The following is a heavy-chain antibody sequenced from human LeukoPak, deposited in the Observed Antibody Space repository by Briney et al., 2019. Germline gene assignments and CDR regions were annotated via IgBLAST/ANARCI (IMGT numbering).Heavy chain of an antibody. Sequence: ASQTLSLTCTVSGDSINSGSYYWNWIRQPAGKGLEWIGRIYTRGSTGYNPSLKSRVTISVDTSKNQFSLKLSSVTAADTAIYYCARSTWPSNGRLSPWGQGTLVAVSS. CDR2: IYTRGST. J-gene: IGHJ5*02. D-gene: IGHD2/OR15-2a*01. CDR1: GDSINSGSYY. V-gene: IGHV4-61*02. CDR3: ARSTWPSNGRLSP.